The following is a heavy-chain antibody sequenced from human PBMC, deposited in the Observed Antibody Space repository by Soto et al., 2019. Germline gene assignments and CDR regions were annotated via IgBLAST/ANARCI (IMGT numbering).Heavy chain of an antibody. D-gene: IGHD3-9*01. Sequence: ASVKVSCKASGYIFTSYDINWVRQATGQGLEWMGWMNPNSGNTGYAQKFQGRVTMTRNTSISTAYMELSSLRSEDTAVYYCARGGALRYFDWLFTEATDDAFDIWGQGTMVTVSS. J-gene: IGHJ3*02. CDR2: MNPNSGNT. V-gene: IGHV1-8*01. CDR1: GYIFTSYD. CDR3: ARGGALRYFDWLFTEATDDAFDI.